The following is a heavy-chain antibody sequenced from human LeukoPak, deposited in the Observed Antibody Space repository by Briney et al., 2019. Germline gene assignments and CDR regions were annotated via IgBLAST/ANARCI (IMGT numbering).Heavy chain of an antibody. CDR3: ARTDQRGGYFDY. CDR2: IYASGST. D-gene: IGHD2-21*02. V-gene: IGHV4-4*07. CDR1: GGSIYSYY. Sequence: SETLSLTCTVSGGSIYSYYWSWVRQPAGKGLEWIGRIYASGSTNYNPSLKSRVIMSVDTSKNQFSLKLNSLTAADTAVYYCARTDQRGGYFDYWGQGTLVTVSS. J-gene: IGHJ4*02.